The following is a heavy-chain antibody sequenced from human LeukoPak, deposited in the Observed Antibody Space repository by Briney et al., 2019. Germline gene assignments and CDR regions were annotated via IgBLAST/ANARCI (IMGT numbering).Heavy chain of an antibody. V-gene: IGHV4-38-2*01. D-gene: IGHD3-9*01. J-gene: IGHJ4*02. CDR1: GYSISSGYY. CDR2: IYHSGST. Sequence: PSETLSLTCAVSGYSISSGYYWGWIRQPPGQGLEWIGRIYHSGSTYYNPSLKSRVTISVDTSKNQFSLKLSSVTAADTAVYYCARGYDILTGYVYWGQGTLVTVSS. CDR3: ARGYDILTGYVY.